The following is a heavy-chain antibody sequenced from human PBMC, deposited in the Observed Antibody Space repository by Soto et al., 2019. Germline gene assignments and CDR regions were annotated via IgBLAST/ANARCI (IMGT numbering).Heavy chain of an antibody. CDR3: ARDPFPSDYYDSSGHNWFDP. D-gene: IGHD3-22*01. CDR2: ISSNGGST. V-gene: IGHV3-64*01. J-gene: IGHJ5*02. CDR1: GFTFSSYA. Sequence: PRGSLRLSCAASGFTFSSYAMHWVRQAPGKGLEYVSAISSNGGSTYYANSVKGRFTISRDNSKNTLYLQMGSLRAEDMAVYYCARDPFPSDYYDSSGHNWFDPWGQGT.